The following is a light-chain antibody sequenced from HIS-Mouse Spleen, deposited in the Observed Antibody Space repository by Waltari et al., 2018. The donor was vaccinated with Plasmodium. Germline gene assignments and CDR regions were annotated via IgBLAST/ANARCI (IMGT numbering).Light chain of an antibody. CDR2: EDS. CDR1: ALPKTY. Sequence: SYELTQPPSVSVSPGHTARITCSGDALPKTYAYWYQQKSGQAPVLVIYEDSKRPSGIPERFSGSNSGTMATLTISGAQVEDEADYYCYSTDSSGNHRVFGGGTKLTVL. CDR3: YSTDSSGNHRV. V-gene: IGLV3-10*01. J-gene: IGLJ3*02.